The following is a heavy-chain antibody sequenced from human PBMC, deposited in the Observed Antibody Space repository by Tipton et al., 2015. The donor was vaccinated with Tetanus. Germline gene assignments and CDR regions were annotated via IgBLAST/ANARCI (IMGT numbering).Heavy chain of an antibody. Sequence: SLRLSCAASGFTFSSYSMNWVRQAPGKGLEWVSYISSSSSTIYYADSVKGRFAISRDNAKNSLYLQMNSLRDEDTAVYYCARDGGVGYYGSGKAFDIWGQGTMVTVSS. D-gene: IGHD3-10*01. CDR2: ISSSSSTI. V-gene: IGHV3-48*02. CDR3: ARDGGVGYYGSGKAFDI. J-gene: IGHJ3*02. CDR1: GFTFSSYS.